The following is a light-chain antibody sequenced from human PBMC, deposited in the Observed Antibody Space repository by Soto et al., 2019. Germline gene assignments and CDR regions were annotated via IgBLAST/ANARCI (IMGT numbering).Light chain of an antibody. J-gene: IGKJ1*01. Sequence: ETVMTQSPATLSVSPGERATLSCRASQSVTTNLAWYQQKPGQAPRLLIYGTSTRATGIPARFSGSGSGTEFTLTISSLQSEDFAIYYCQHYNNWPPWTFGQGTKVDIK. CDR1: QSVTTN. CDR3: QHYNNWPPWT. V-gene: IGKV3-15*01. CDR2: GTS.